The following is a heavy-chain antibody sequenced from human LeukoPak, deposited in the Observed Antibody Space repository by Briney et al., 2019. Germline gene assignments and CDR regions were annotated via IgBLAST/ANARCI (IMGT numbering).Heavy chain of an antibody. CDR2: IATGGGT. V-gene: IGHV3-13*04. CDR1: GFTISYYD. D-gene: IGHD3-10*01. J-gene: IGHJ3*02. CDR3: ARGLPGVRGVDYVFDI. Sequence: PGGSLRLSCAASGFTISYYDMHWVRQATGKGLEWVSVIATGGGTYYAASVEGRFTISRENAKNSVYLQMSSLRAGDTAVYYCARGLPGVRGVDYVFDIWGQGTMVTVSS.